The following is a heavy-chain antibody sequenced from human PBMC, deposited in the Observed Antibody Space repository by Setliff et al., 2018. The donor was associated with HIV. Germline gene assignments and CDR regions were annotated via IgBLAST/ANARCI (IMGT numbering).Heavy chain of an antibody. Sequence: SETLSFTCSVSGDLSAYTWNWIRQSPGKGLEWIGYVYFDETNYNPSLKGRVTISSDNSKERFSLSLRSVSAADTAVYYCARAYNFWAHFDTWGPGITVTVSS. V-gene: IGHV4-59*01. D-gene: IGHD1-1*01. CDR1: GDLSAYT. CDR2: VYFDET. J-gene: IGHJ3*02. CDR3: ARAYNFWAHFDT.